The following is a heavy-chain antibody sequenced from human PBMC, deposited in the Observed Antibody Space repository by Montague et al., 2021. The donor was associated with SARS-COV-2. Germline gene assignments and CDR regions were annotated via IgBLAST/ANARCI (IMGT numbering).Heavy chain of an antibody. J-gene: IGHJ4*02. V-gene: IGHV4-39*07. Sequence: SETLSLTCTVSGGSTSSSSYYWGWIRQPPGKGLEWIGSIYYNGSTYYNPSLKSRVTISVDTSKNQFSLKLSSVTAADTAVYYCARAPPGYWGVVVVVAANFDYWGQGTLVTVSS. CDR1: GGSTSSSSYY. D-gene: IGHD2-15*01. CDR3: ARAPPGYWGVVVVVAANFDY. CDR2: IYYNGST.